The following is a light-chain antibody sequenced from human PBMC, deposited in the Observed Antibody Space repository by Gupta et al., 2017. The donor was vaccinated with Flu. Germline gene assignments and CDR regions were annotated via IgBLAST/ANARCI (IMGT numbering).Light chain of an antibody. V-gene: IGLV1-51*02. J-gene: IGLJ3*02. Sequence: QSVLTQPPSVSAAPGQKVTISCSGIYSNIGHNYVCWYQHLPGTAPKLLIYEDNKRPSGIPGRFSGSKSGTSATLGITGLQTGDEADYYCDTGDSSLSAWVFGDGTKLTVL. CDR1: YSNIGHNY. CDR2: EDN. CDR3: DTGDSSLSAWV.